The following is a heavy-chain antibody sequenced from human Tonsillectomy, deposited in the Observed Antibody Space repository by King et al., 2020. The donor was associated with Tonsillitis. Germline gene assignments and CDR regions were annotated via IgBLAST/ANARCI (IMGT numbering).Heavy chain of an antibody. V-gene: IGHV3-15*07. Sequence: VQLVESGGGLVKPGGSLRLSCAASGVIFSNAWMNWVRQAPGKGLEWVGRIKSKTDGGTTDCAAPVKGRFTFSRDDSKNTLYLQMNSLKTEDTAVYYCTTGTAVADYYYYYYMDVWGKGTTVTVSS. CDR1: GVIFSNAW. CDR3: TTGTAVADYYYYYYMDV. D-gene: IGHD6-19*01. CDR2: IKSKTDGGTT. J-gene: IGHJ6*03.